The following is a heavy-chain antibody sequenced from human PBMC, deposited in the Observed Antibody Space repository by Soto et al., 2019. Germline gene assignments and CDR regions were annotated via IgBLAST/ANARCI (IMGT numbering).Heavy chain of an antibody. CDR3: ARDRALELGDY. V-gene: IGHV1-18*01. CDR2: ISAYNGNT. CDR1: GYTFTSYA. J-gene: IGHJ4*02. Sequence: ASVKVSCKASGYTFTSYAMHWVRQAPGQGLEWMGWISAYNGNTNYAQKFQGRVTMTTDTSTSTVYMELRSLRSDDTAVYYCARDRALELGDYWGQGTLVTVSS. D-gene: IGHD1-7*01.